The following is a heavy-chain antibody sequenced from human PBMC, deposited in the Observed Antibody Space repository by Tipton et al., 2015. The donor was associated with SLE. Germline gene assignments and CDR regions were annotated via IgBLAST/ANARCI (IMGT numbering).Heavy chain of an antibody. D-gene: IGHD2-8*01. CDR3: ARGIGVLMVYAPLGAFDI. Sequence: QSGAEVKKPGASVKVSCKASGYTFTSYGISWVRQAPGQGLEWMGWISAYNGNTNYAQKLQGRVTMTTDTSTSTAYMELRSLRSDDTAVYYCARGIGVLMVYAPLGAFDIWGQGTMVTVSS. V-gene: IGHV1-18*01. CDR1: GYTFTSYG. J-gene: IGHJ3*02. CDR2: ISAYNGNT.